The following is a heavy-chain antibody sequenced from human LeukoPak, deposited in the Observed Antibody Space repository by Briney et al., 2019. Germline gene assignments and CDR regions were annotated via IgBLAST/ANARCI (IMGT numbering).Heavy chain of an antibody. CDR1: GYTFTGYY. D-gene: IGHD6-13*01. J-gene: IGHJ4*02. CDR2: INPNSGGT. V-gene: IGHV1-2*02. Sequence: ASVKVSCKASGYTFTGYYMHWVRQAPGQGLEWMGWINPNSGGTNYAQKFRGRVTMTRDTSISTAYMELSRLRSDDTAVYYCARAMAAAGGDYDYWGQGTLVTVSS. CDR3: ARAMAAAGGDYDY.